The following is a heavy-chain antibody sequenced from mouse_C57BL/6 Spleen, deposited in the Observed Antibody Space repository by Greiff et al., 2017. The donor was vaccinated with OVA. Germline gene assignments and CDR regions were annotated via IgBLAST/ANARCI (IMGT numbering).Heavy chain of an antibody. CDR3: ARVSSYDYDNYAMDY. D-gene: IGHD2-4*01. CDR2: ISYDGSN. J-gene: IGHJ4*01. Sequence: VQLQQSGPGLVKPSQSLSLTCSVTGYSITSGYYWNWIRQFPGNKLEWMGYISYDGSNNYNPSLKNRISITRDTSKNQFFLKLNSVTTEYTATYYCARVSSYDYDNYAMDYWGQGTSVTVSS. CDR1: GYSITSGYY. V-gene: IGHV3-6*01.